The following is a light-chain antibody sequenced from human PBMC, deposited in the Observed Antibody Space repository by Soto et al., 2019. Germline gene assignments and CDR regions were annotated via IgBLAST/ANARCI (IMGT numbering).Light chain of an antibody. V-gene: IGKV3-20*01. CDR1: QSIISNF. CDR3: QQHGSLPLT. CDR2: GAS. Sequence: IVLTQSPGTLSLSPGERATLSCRASQSIISNFLAWYQQRPGQAPRLLISGASIRATGIPDRFSGSGSGTDFTLIISRLEPEDFAVYYCQQHGSLPLTFGGGTKV. J-gene: IGKJ4*01.